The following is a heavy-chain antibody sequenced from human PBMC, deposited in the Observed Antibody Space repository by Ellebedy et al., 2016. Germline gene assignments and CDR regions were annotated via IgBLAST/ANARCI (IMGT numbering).Heavy chain of an antibody. CDR3: ARGGIQLWFPSWTPYVSGPYFDY. Sequence: GSLRLXXAVYGGSFSGYYWSWIRQPPGKGLEWIGEINHSGSTNYNPSLKSRVTISVDTSKNQFSLKLSSVTAADTAVYYCARGGIQLWFPSWTPYVSGPYFDYWGQGTLVTVSS. CDR1: GGSFSGYY. J-gene: IGHJ4*02. CDR2: INHSGST. V-gene: IGHV4-34*01. D-gene: IGHD5-18*01.